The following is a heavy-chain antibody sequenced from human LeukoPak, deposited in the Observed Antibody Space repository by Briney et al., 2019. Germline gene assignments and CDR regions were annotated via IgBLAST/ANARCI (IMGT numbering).Heavy chain of an antibody. Sequence: SETLSLSCTVSGGSISSYYWSWIRQPPGKGLEWIGYIYYSGSTNYNPSLKSRVTISVDTSKNQFSLKLSSVTAADTAVYYCARQDSSSTSCLFDYWGQGTLVTVYS. D-gene: IGHD2-2*01. J-gene: IGHJ4*02. V-gene: IGHV4-59*08. CDR2: IYYSGST. CDR3: ARQDSSSTSCLFDY. CDR1: GGSISSYY.